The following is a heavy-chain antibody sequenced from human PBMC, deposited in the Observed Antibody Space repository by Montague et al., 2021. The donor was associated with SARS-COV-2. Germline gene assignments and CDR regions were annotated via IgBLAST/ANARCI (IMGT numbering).Heavy chain of an antibody. Sequence: SLRLSCAASGFTFRSYAMSWVRQAPGKGLEWVSAISGGGGTTYYADSVKGRFTISRDNSKNTLYLQMNSLRAEDTAVYYCAKMWVISGGDYWGQGTLVTVSS. V-gene: IGHV3-23*01. CDR2: ISGGGGTT. CDR3: AKMWVISGGDY. J-gene: IGHJ4*02. CDR1: GFTFRSYA. D-gene: IGHD3-22*01.